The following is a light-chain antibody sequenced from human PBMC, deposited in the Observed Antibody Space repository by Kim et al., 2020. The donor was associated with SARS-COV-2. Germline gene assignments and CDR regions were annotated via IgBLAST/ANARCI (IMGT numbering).Light chain of an antibody. Sequence: QSALTQPASVSGSPGQSITISCTGTSSVVDPYNYISWYQQHPGKAPKLMIYDVSNRASGVSDRFSGSKSGNTASLTISGLQAGDEADYHCSSYTTSGTQVFGTGTKVTVL. CDR2: DVS. CDR3: SSYTTSGTQV. V-gene: IGLV2-14*03. J-gene: IGLJ1*01. CDR1: SSVVDPYNY.